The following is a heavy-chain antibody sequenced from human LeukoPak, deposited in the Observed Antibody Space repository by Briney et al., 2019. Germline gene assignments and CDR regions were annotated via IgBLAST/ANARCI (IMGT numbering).Heavy chain of an antibody. CDR1: GGSISRSNYY. Sequence: PSETLSLTCTVSGGSISRSNYYWSWIRQPAGKGLEWIGRIYTSGSTNYNPSLKSRVTISVDTSKNQFSLKLSSVTAADTAVYYCARVGDDYGDYGGGNDAFDIWGQGTMVTVSS. J-gene: IGHJ3*02. CDR2: IYTSGST. D-gene: IGHD4-17*01. V-gene: IGHV4-61*02. CDR3: ARVGDDYGDYGGGNDAFDI.